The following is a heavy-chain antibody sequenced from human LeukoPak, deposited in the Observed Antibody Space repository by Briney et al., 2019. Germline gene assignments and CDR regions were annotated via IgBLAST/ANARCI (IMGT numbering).Heavy chain of an antibody. J-gene: IGHJ4*02. V-gene: IGHV3-7*04. CDR3: ARGMATIEFDY. Sequence: GGSLRLSCAASGFTFNRYWMSWVRQAPGKGLEWVANIKQDGSEKYYVDSVKGRFTISRDNAKNSLYLQMNSLRAEDTAVYYCARGMATIEFDYWGQGTLVTVSS. D-gene: IGHD5-24*01. CDR1: GFTFNRYW. CDR2: IKQDGSEK.